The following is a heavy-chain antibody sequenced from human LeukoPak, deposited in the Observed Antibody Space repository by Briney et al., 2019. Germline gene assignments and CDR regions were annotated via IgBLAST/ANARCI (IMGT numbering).Heavy chain of an antibody. CDR1: GFTVSSNY. V-gene: IGHV3-53*01. CDR3: AKDQGSVNILTAPV. Sequence: PGGSLRLSCAASGFTVSSNYMSWVRQAPGKGLEWVSVIYSGGSTYYADSVKGRFTISRDNSKNTLYLQMNSLRAEDTAVYYCAKDQGSVNILTAPVWGQGTLVTVSS. D-gene: IGHD3-9*01. J-gene: IGHJ4*02. CDR2: IYSGGST.